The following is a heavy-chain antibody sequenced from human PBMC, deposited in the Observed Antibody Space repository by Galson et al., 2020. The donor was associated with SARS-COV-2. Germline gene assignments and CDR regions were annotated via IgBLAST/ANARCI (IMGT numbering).Heavy chain of an antibody. Sequence: GGSLRLSCAASGFTFSDYYMSWIRQAPGKGLEWVSYISSSSSYTNYADSVKGRFTISRDNAKNSLYLQMNSLRAEDTAVYYCAREIGGTAMVFFDYWGQGTLVTVSS. CDR2: ISSSSSYT. CDR3: AREIGGTAMVFFDY. J-gene: IGHJ4*02. D-gene: IGHD5-18*01. CDR1: GFTFSDYY. V-gene: IGHV3-11*05.